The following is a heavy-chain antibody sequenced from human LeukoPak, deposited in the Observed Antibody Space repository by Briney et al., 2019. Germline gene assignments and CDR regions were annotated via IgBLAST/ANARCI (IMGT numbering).Heavy chain of an antibody. Sequence: ASVKVSCKASGYTFTGYYMHWVRQAPGQGLEWMGWINPNSGGTNYAQKFQGRVTMTRDTSISTAYMELSSLRSEDTAVYYCATGTYYYDRGTDYWGQGTLVTVSS. CDR3: ATGTYYYDRGTDY. J-gene: IGHJ4*02. CDR2: INPNSGGT. V-gene: IGHV1-2*02. CDR1: GYTFTGYY. D-gene: IGHD3-22*01.